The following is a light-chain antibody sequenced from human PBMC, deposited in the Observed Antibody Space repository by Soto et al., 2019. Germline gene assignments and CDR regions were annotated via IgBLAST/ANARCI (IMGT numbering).Light chain of an antibody. CDR3: QQYSTSSRT. V-gene: IGKV1-5*03. CDR2: KAS. Sequence: DIQMTQSPSTLSASVGDRVTITCRASQSISSWLAWYQQKPGKAPKLLIYKASSLKSGVPSRFSGSGSGTEFTLTISSLQPDDFATYYCQQYSTSSRTFGQGTKVEIK. CDR1: QSISSW. J-gene: IGKJ1*01.